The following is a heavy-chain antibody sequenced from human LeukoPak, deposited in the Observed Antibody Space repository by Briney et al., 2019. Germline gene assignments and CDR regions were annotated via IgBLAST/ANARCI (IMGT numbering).Heavy chain of an antibody. J-gene: IGHJ5*02. D-gene: IGHD3-10*01. CDR2: IYYSGST. Sequence: SETLSLTCTVSGGSISSSSYYWGWIRQPPGKGLEWIGSIYYSGSTYYNPSLKSRVTISVDTSKNQFSLKLSSVTAADTAVYYCASLWFGEYHGPITYNWFDPWGQGTLVTVSS. CDR3: ASLWFGEYHGPITYNWFDP. CDR1: GGSISSSSYY. V-gene: IGHV4-39*01.